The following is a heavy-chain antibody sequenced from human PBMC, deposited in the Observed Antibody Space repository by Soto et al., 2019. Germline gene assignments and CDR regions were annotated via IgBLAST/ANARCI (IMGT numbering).Heavy chain of an antibody. Sequence: SVKVSCKASGGTFSSYAISWVRQAPGQGLEWMGGIIPIFGTANYAQKFQGRVTITADESTSTAYMELSSLRSEDTAVYYCARDRIGYSSSWAYYYYYGMDVWGQGTTVTVSS. V-gene: IGHV1-69*13. CDR2: IIPIFGTA. J-gene: IGHJ6*02. CDR1: GGTFSSYA. D-gene: IGHD6-13*01. CDR3: ARDRIGYSSSWAYYYYYGMDV.